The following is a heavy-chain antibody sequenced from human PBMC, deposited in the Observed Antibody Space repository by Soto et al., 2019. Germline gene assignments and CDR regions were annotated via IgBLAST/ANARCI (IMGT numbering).Heavy chain of an antibody. CDR3: ARDRASGSHPYDAFDI. J-gene: IGHJ3*02. D-gene: IGHD3-10*01. CDR1: GFTFSSYA. V-gene: IGHV3-30*04. CDR2: ISYDGSNK. Sequence: GGSLRLSCAASGFTFSSYAMNWVRQAPGKGLEWVAVISYDGSNKYYADSVKGRFTISRDNSKNTLHLQMNSLRAEDTAVYYCARDRASGSHPYDAFDIWGQGTMVTVSS.